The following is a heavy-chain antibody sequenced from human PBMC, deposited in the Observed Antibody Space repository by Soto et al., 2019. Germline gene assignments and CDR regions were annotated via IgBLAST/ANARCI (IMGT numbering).Heavy chain of an antibody. CDR2: IYWDDDK. CDR1: GFSLNTSGVG. Sequence: QITLKESGPTLVKPTQTLTLTCTFSGFSLNTSGVGVGWIRQPPGKALECLALIYWDDDKRYSPSLKTRLTNTKETLHNQGGLKMTHLDPCETATYFRGRRFRGPPHFLLGFDGWGPGTTVTVPS. CDR3: GRRFRGPPHFLLGFDG. D-gene: IGHD2-21*01. J-gene: IGHJ6*02. V-gene: IGHV2-5*02.